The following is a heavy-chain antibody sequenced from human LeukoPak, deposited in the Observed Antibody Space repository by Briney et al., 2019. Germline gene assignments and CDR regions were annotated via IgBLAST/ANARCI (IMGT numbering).Heavy chain of an antibody. Sequence: SGPTLVNPTQTLTLTCTFSGFSLSTSGMCVSWIRQPPGKALEWLARIDWDDDKYYSTSLKTRPTISKDTSKNQVVLTMTNMDPVDTASYYCARIAHSYKTFDYWGQGTLVTVSS. CDR2: IDWDDDK. V-gene: IGHV2-70*11. J-gene: IGHJ4*02. CDR1: GFSLSTSGMC. CDR3: ARIAHSYKTFDY. D-gene: IGHD1-14*01.